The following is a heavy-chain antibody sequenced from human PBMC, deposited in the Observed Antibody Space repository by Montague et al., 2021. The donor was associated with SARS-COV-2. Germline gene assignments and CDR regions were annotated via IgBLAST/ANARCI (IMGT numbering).Heavy chain of an antibody. J-gene: IGHJ3*02. CDR1: GGSISSSSYY. CDR2: IYYSGST. Sequence: SETLSLTCTVSGGSISSSSYYWGWIRQPPGKGLEWIGSIYYSGSTYYNPSLKSRVTISVDTSKNQFSLKLSSVTAADTAVYYCARHGLAGITIFGVVTPRVGFDIGGQGTMVTVSS. V-gene: IGHV4-39*01. D-gene: IGHD3-3*01. CDR3: ARHGLAGITIFGVVTPRVGFDI.